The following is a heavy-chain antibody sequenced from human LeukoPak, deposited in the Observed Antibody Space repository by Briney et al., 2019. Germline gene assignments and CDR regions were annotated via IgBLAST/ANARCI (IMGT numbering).Heavy chain of an antibody. CDR1: GFTFDDYA. CDR2: ISWNSGSI. D-gene: IGHD2-15*01. Sequence: GGSLRLSCAASGFTFDDYAMRWVRQAPGKGLEWVSVISWNSGSIGCADSVKGRFTISRDNAKNSLYLQMNSLRAEDMALYYFAKATAPGYCSGGSCHYWYFDLWGRGTLVTVSS. CDR3: AKATAPGYCSGGSCHYWYFDL. J-gene: IGHJ2*01. V-gene: IGHV3-9*03.